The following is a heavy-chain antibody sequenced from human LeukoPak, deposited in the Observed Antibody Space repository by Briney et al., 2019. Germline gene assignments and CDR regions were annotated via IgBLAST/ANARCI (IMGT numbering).Heavy chain of an antibody. Sequence: GGSLRLSCAASGFTFDDYAMHWVRQAPGKGLEWVSGISRNSGSIGYADSVKGRFTISRDNAKNSLYLQMNSLRAEDTALYYCAKSGVDSSGYYYDFDYWGQGTLATVSS. CDR3: AKSGVDSSGYYYDFDY. CDR1: GFTFDDYA. V-gene: IGHV3-9*01. D-gene: IGHD3-22*01. CDR2: ISRNSGSI. J-gene: IGHJ4*02.